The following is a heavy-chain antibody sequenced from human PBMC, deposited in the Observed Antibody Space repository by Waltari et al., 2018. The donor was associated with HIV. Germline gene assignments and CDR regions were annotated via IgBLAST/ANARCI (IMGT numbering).Heavy chain of an antibody. CDR2: FSSTGGT. V-gene: IGHV4-39*07. J-gene: IGHJ4*02. CDR1: GGSIASSSYS. Sequence: QLQLQESGPRLVKPSETLSLTCSVSGGSIASSSYSWGWVRQPPGEGLGWSGSFSSTGGTHYSPATESRIAMSVDPAQRQFSRKRKSVIAAGTAVYFWSREGPTIWSSSRGPGVADCWGQGILVTVSS. CDR3: SREGPTIWSSSRGPGVADC. D-gene: IGHD6-6*01.